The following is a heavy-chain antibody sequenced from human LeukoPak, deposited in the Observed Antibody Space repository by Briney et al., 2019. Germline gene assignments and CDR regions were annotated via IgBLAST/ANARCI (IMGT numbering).Heavy chain of an antibody. CDR3: ARAAFGYYPDPWYYYYMDV. CDR1: GGTFSSYA. J-gene: IGHJ6*03. Sequence: ASVKVSCKASGGTFSSYAISWVRQAPGQGLEWMGGIIPIFGTANYAQKFQGRVTITTDESTSTAYMELSSLRSEDTAVYYCARAAFGYYPDPWYYYYMDVWGKGTTVTVSS. V-gene: IGHV1-69*05. D-gene: IGHD3-22*01. CDR2: IIPIFGTA.